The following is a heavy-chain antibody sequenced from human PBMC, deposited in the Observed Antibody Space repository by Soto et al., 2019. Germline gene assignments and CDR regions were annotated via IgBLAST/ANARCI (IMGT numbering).Heavy chain of an antibody. J-gene: IGHJ4*02. Sequence: GGSLRLSCAASGFTFTNSWMSWVRQAPGTGLEWVANIKQDGSERYYLDSVKGRFTIFRDNADNSLYLQMNNLRAEDTALYYCAYGDYFDYWGQGT. D-gene: IGHD4-17*01. CDR3: AYGDYFDY. CDR2: IKQDGSER. V-gene: IGHV3-7*02. CDR1: GFTFTNSW.